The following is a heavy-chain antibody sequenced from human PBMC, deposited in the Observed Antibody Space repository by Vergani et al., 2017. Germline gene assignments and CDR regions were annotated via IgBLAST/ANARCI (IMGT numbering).Heavy chain of an antibody. J-gene: IGHJ5*02. V-gene: IGHV4-59*08. CDR3: ARHDHYGSGNWFDP. Sequence: QVQLQGSGPGLVKPSETLSLTCTVSGGSISSYYWRWIRQPPGKGLEWIGYIYYSGSTHYNPSLKSRVTISVDTSKNQFSLKLSSVPAADTAVYYCARHDHYGSGNWFDPWGQGTLVTVSS. D-gene: IGHD3-10*01. CDR2: IYYSGST. CDR1: GGSISSYY.